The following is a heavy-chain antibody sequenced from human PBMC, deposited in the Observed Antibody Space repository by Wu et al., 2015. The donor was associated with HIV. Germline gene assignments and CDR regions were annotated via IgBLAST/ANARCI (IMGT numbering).Heavy chain of an antibody. CDR1: GYTFTSYG. J-gene: IGHJ6*03. Sequence: QVQLVQSGAEVKKPGASVKVSCKASGYTFTSYGISWVRQAPGQGLEWMGWISAYNGNTNYAQKLQGRVTMTTDTSTSTAYMELRSLRSDDTAVYYCARDSPGYCSSTSCYRYYYYYYMDVWGKGTTVTVSS. V-gene: IGHV1-18*01. CDR2: ISAYNGNT. D-gene: IGHD2-2*02. CDR3: ARDSPGYCSSTSCYRYYYYYYMDV.